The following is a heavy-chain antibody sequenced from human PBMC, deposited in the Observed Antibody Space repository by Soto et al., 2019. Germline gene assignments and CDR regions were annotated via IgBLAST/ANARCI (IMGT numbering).Heavy chain of an antibody. CDR2: IYYSGST. J-gene: IGHJ5*02. CDR3: ARALTTVTLFDP. V-gene: IGHV4-31*03. D-gene: IGHD4-17*01. Sequence: QVQLQESGPGLVKPSQTLSLTCTVSGGSISSGGYYWSWIRQHPGKGLEWIGYIYYSGSTHYNPSLKSRVTISADTSKTQFSLKLRSVTAADTAVYYCARALTTVTLFDPWGQGTLVTVSS. CDR1: GGSISSGGYY.